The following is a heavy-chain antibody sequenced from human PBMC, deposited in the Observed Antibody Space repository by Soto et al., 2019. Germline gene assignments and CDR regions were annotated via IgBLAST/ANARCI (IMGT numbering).Heavy chain of an antibody. CDR3: ARLEGLATISYYFDF. V-gene: IGHV4-39*01. J-gene: IGHJ4*02. CDR1: DDSINSDKYY. Sequence: QLQLQESGPGLVKPSETLSLTCSVSDDSINSDKYYWGWSRQPPGKGLEWIGSIYYRGNAYYNPSLTTRVTISLDKSKSQFSLKLNSVTAADSAVYFCARLEGLATISYYFDFWGPGALVTVSS. CDR2: IYYRGNA. D-gene: IGHD3-9*01.